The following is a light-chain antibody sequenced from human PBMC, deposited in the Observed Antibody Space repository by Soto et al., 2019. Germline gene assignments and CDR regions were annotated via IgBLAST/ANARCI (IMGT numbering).Light chain of an antibody. CDR1: SSNIGSNT. Sequence: QSVLTQPPSASGTPGQRVTISCSGSSSNIGSNTVNWYQQLPGTAPKLLIYSNNQRPSGVPDRFSGSKSGTSASLAISGLQSVFFYEYYDDPDLHSFHTYV. V-gene: IGLV1-44*01. CDR2: SNN. J-gene: IGLJ1*01. CDR3: DPDLHSFHTYV.